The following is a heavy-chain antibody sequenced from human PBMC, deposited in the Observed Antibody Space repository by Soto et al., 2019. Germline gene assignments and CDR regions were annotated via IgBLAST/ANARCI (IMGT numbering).Heavy chain of an antibody. CDR1: GYSFTSYR. CDR2: IYPGDSDT. Sequence: EVQLVQSGAEVKKPGESLKISCKGSGYSFTSYRIGWVRQMPGKGLEWMGIIYPGDSDTRYSPYFQGQVTISAAKSISSDYLQLSSLKASDTAMYYCASRGRGMGGYYYGMDVWGQGTTVSVSS. V-gene: IGHV5-51*03. CDR3: ASRGRGMGGYYYGMDV. D-gene: IGHD3-10*01. J-gene: IGHJ6*02.